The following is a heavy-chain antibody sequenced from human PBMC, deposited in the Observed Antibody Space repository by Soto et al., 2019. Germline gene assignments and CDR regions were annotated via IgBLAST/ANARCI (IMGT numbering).Heavy chain of an antibody. CDR2: ISGSGGST. CDR3: ASRSGYSVYDFAFDI. Sequence: GGPLRLSCAASGFTCSSYAMSWFRQAPGEGLEGVSAISGSGGSTYYADSVKGRFTISRDNSKNTLYLQMNGLRAEDTAVYYCASRSGYSVYDFAFDIWCQGPMVIVSS. CDR1: GFTCSSYA. J-gene: IGHJ3*02. D-gene: IGHD5-12*01. V-gene: IGHV3-23*01.